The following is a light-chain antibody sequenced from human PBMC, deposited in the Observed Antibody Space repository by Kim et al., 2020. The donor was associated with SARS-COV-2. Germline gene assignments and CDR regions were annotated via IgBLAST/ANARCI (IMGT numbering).Light chain of an antibody. Sequence: GDRVTITCRSRQDISKLLAWYQQKPGKAPNLLIFRAYVLQSGVPSRFSGGGSGTDFTLTISSLQPEDVATYYCQRYNTAPWTFGQGTKVEIK. V-gene: IGKV1-27*01. J-gene: IGKJ1*01. CDR1: QDISKL. CDR2: RAY. CDR3: QRYNTAPWT.